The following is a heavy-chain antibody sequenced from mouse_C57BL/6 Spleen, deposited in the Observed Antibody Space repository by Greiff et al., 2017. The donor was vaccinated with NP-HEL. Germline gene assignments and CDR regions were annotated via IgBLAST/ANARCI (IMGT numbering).Heavy chain of an antibody. D-gene: IGHD2-13*01. V-gene: IGHV1-18*01. CDR3: ARKGPPRIYNEDYAWFAY. CDR2: IPPNNGGT. J-gene: IGHJ3*01. Sequence: VQLQQPGPELVKPGASVKIPCKASGYTFTDYNMDWVQQSHGKSLEWIGDIPPNNGGTIYNQKFTGKATLTVDKSSSTAYMELRSLTSEDTAVYYCARKGPPRIYNEDYAWFAYWGQGTLVTVSA. CDR1: GYTFTDYN.